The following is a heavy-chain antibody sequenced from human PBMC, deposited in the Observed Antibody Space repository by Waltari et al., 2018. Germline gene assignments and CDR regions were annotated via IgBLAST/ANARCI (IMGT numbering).Heavy chain of an antibody. CDR1: GYSISSGYY. CDR3: ARLSTYTQDTAYGDSRPGFDY. D-gene: IGHD4-17*01. Sequence: QVQLQESGPGLVKPSETLSLTCAVSGYSISSGYYWGWIRQPPGKGLELIGSIYHSGRTNYNPSLKSRVIIAVDTSKNQFSLKLSSVTAADTAVYYCARLSTYTQDTAYGDSRPGFDYWGQGTMVTVSS. CDR2: IYHSGRT. J-gene: IGHJ4*03. V-gene: IGHV4-38-2*01.